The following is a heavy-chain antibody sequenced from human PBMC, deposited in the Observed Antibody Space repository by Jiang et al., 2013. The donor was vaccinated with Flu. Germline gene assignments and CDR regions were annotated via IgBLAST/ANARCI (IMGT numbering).Heavy chain of an antibody. D-gene: IGHD2/OR15-2a*01. V-gene: IGHV1-69*01. CDR2: IIPIFGTA. CDR3: AVNSWPSDY. J-gene: IGHJ4*02. Sequence: GAEVKKPGSSVKVSCKASGGSFNNYLISWVRQAPGQGLEWMGGIIPIFGTANYAQKFQGRVTIIAGESTSTAYMELRSLRSEDTAMYYCAVNSWPSDYWGQGTLVTVSS. CDR1: GGSFNNYL.